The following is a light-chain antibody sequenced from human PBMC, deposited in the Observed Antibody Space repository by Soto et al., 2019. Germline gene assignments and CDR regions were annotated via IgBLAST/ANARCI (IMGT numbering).Light chain of an antibody. Sequence: DIQMTQSPSSLSASVGDRVTITCRASQDISNYLAWYQQKPGKVPKLLIYGSSTLQSGVPSRFSGSGSGTDFTLTISSLQPEDVANYYFQKYNSAPWTFGQGTKVASK. CDR1: QDISNY. CDR3: QKYNSAPWT. J-gene: IGKJ1*01. V-gene: IGKV1-27*01. CDR2: GSS.